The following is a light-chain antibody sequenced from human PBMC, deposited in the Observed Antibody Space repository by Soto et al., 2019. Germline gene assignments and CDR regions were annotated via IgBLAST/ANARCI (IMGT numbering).Light chain of an antibody. CDR1: QSVLDSSNNKNS. J-gene: IGKJ1*01. CDR3: HQYYGNPTWP. Sequence: DIVMTQSPDSLAVSLGGRATINCKSSQSVLDSSNNKNSLAWYQQKPGQPPTLLIYWASTRESGVPDRFSGSGSGTDFTLTISSLHAEDVAVYYCHQYYGNPTWPFCQGTKVDIX. CDR2: WAS. V-gene: IGKV4-1*01.